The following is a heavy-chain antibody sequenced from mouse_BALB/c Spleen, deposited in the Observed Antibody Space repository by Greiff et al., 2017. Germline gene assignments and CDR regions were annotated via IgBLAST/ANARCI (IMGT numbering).Heavy chain of an antibody. CDR1: GYSFTGYF. Sequence: EVQRVESGPELVKPGASVKISCKASGYSFTGYFMNWVMQSHGKSLEWIGRINPYNGDTFYNQKFKGKATLTVDKSSSTAHMELRSLASEDSAVYYCATHYYGSSPDYAMDYWGQGTSVTVSS. D-gene: IGHD1-1*01. CDR2: INPYNGDT. J-gene: IGHJ4*01. V-gene: IGHV1-20*02. CDR3: ATHYYGSSPDYAMDY.